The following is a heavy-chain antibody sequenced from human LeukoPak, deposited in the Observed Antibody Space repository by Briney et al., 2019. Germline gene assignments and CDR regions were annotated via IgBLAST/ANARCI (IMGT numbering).Heavy chain of an antibody. CDR3: ARDYSSSWYREGYYGMDV. D-gene: IGHD6-13*01. CDR2: IYYSGST. CDR1: GGSISSYY. V-gene: IGHV4-59*12. Sequence: SETLSLTCTVSGGSISSYYWSWIRQPPGKGLEWIGYIYYSGSTNYNPSLKSRVTISVDTSKNQFSLKLSSVTAAGTAVYYCARDYSSSWYREGYYGMDVWGQGTTVTVSS. J-gene: IGHJ6*02.